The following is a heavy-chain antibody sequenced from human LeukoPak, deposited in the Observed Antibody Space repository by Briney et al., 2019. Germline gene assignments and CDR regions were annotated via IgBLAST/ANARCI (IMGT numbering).Heavy chain of an antibody. J-gene: IGHJ5*02. CDR2: ISAYNGNT. Sequence: ASVKVSCKASGYTFTSCGISWVRQAPGQGLEWMGWISAYNGNTNYAQKLQGRVTMTTDTSTSTAYMELRGLRSDDTAVYYCARCGDYLEYNWFDPWGQGTLVTVSS. D-gene: IGHD4-17*01. CDR1: GYTFTSCG. V-gene: IGHV1-18*01. CDR3: ARCGDYLEYNWFDP.